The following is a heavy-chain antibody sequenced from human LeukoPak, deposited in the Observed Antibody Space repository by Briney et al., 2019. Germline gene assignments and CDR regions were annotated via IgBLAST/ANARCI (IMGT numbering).Heavy chain of an antibody. D-gene: IGHD5-18*01. CDR2: I. V-gene: IGHV3-23*01. J-gene: IGHJ4*02. CDR1: GFTFNSYA. CDR3: AKTYRDYFDY. Sequence: GGSLRLSCAASGFTFNSYAMNWVRQAPGKGLEWISAIYADSVKGRFTISRDNAKNTVSLQLNSLRAEDTAIYYRAKTYRDYFDYWGRGTLVTVSS.